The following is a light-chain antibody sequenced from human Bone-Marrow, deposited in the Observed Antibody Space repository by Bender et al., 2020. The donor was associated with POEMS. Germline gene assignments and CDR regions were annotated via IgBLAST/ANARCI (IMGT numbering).Light chain of an antibody. J-gene: IGLJ7*01. CDR1: TSNLGGNF. V-gene: IGLV1-47*01. CDR2: RND. Sequence: QSVLTQPPSASGTPGQRVTISCSGSTSNLGGNFVYWYQQIPGTAPKLLLSRNDQRPSGVPDRFSGSKSGTSASLAISGRRSENEADYYCASWDDSLSGNVFGGGTQLTVL. CDR3: ASWDDSLSGNV.